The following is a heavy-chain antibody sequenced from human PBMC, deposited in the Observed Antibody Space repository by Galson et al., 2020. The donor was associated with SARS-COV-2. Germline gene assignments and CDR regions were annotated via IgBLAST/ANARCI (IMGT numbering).Heavy chain of an antibody. V-gene: IGHV3-30-3*01. Sequence: TGGSLRLSCAASGFTFSSYAMHWVRQAPGKGLEWVAVISYDGSNKYYADSMKGRFTISRDNSKNTLYLQMNSLRAEDTAVYYCARDRSGWKIDYWGQGTLVTVSS. D-gene: IGHD6-19*01. CDR3: ARDRSGWKIDY. CDR2: ISYDGSNK. J-gene: IGHJ4*02. CDR1: GFTFSSYA.